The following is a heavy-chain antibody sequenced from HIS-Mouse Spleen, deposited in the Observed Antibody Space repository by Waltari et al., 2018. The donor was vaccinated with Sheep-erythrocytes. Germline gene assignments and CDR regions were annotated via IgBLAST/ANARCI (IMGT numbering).Heavy chain of an antibody. J-gene: IGHJ4*02. CDR1: GGSISSRIYY. Sequence: QLQLQESGPGLVKPSETLSPTCTVSGGSISSRIYYWGWIREPPGKGLEWIGSIYYSGSTYYNPSLKSRVTISVDTSKNQFSLKLSSVTAADTAVYYCARDYVPGIRGYFDYWGQGTLVTVSS. V-gene: IGHV4-39*07. D-gene: IGHD3-10*01. CDR2: IYYSGST. CDR3: ARDYVPGIRGYFDY.